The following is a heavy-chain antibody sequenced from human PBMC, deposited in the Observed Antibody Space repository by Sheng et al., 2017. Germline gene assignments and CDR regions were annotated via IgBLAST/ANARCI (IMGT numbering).Heavy chain of an antibody. CDR1: VAPSVVTT. D-gene: IGHD6-19*01. V-gene: IGHV4-4*07. CDR2: SIPVGAP. CDR3: ARDSSGWYYFDY. J-gene: IGHJ4*02. Sequence: QVQLQESGPGLVKAFRRPCPSPALSLVAPSVVTTGAGSGSPPGRDWSGLGVSIPVGAPTTTPPSKSRVTMSIDTSQNQFSLNLNSVTAADTAVYYCARDSSGWYYFDYWGQGTLVTVSS.